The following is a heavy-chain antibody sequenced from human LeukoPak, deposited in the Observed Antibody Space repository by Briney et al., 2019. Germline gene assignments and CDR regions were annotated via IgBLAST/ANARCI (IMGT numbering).Heavy chain of an antibody. CDR1: GYTFTGYF. Sequence: ASVKVSCKASGYTFTGYFMHWVRQAPGQGLEWMGWINPNSGGTNYAQKFQGRVTMTRDTSISTAYMELSRLRSDDTTVYYCASSIVYCSSTSCYFNWGQGTLVTVSS. V-gene: IGHV1-2*02. CDR3: ASSIVYCSSTSCYFN. D-gene: IGHD2-2*01. J-gene: IGHJ4*02. CDR2: INPNSGGT.